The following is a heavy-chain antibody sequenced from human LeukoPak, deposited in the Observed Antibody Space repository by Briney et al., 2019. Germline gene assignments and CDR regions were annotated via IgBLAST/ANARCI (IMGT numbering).Heavy chain of an antibody. D-gene: IGHD6-13*01. J-gene: IGHJ4*02. CDR3: ARDLIAAAGRH. V-gene: IGHV3-48*01. CDR1: GFTFSSYS. Sequence: GGSLRLSCAASGFTFSSYSMNWVRQAPGKGLEWVSYISSCSSTIYYADSVKGRFTISRDNAKNSLYLQMNSLRAEDTAVYYCARDLIAAAGRHWGQGTLVTVSS. CDR2: ISSCSSTI.